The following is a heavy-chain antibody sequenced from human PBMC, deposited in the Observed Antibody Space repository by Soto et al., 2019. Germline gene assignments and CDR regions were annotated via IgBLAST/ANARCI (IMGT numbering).Heavy chain of an antibody. J-gene: IGHJ6*02. V-gene: IGHV3-9*01. CDR3: AASRGFDSSGYSGYYYGMDV. D-gene: IGHD3-22*01. CDR2: ITWNSDEI. Sequence: EVQLVESGGGLVQPGRSLRLSCAASGFTFDDYAMHWVRQRPGRGLEWVSGITWNSDEIGYPDSVKGRFSLSRDNAKKYLYLQMNLLRPDDTALYYCAASRGFDSSGYSGYYYGMDVWGQGTTVTVSS. CDR1: GFTFDDYA.